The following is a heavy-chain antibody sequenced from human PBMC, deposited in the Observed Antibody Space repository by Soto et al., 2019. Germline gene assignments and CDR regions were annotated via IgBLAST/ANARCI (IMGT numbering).Heavy chain of an antibody. CDR1: GFTFSSYA. V-gene: IGHV3-23*01. Sequence: VQLLESGGGLVQPGGSLRLSCAASGFTFSSYAMSWVRQAPGKGLEWVSAISGSGGSTYYADSVKGRFTISRDNSKNTLYLQMNSLRAEDTAVYYCAKDATSSGRARYYYYMDVWGKGTTVTVSS. D-gene: IGHD1-1*01. CDR3: AKDATSSGRARYYYYMDV. J-gene: IGHJ6*03. CDR2: ISGSGGST.